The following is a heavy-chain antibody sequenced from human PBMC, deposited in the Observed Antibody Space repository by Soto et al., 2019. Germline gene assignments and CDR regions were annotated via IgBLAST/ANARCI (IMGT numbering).Heavy chain of an antibody. V-gene: IGHV1-18*01. Sequence: QVQLVQSGAEVKKPGASVKVSCKASGYTFTSYGISWVRQAPGQGLEWMGWISAYNGNTNYAQKLQGRVTMTTDTSTSTAYMELRSLRSDDTAVYYCARDQYYYDSSGYPWAFDIWGQGTMVTVSS. J-gene: IGHJ3*02. CDR3: ARDQYYYDSSGYPWAFDI. D-gene: IGHD3-22*01. CDR2: ISAYNGNT. CDR1: GYTFTSYG.